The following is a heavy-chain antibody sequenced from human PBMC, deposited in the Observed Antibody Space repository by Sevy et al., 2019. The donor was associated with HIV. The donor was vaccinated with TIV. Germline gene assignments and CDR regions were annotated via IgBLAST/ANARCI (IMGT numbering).Heavy chain of an antibody. J-gene: IGHJ4*02. V-gene: IGHV1-46*01. CDR3: VRADPAQHFDS. Sequence: ASVKVSCKVSGDTFTDNYMHWVRQAPGQGLEWMGIINPSGGNESYAQKFQGRVTMTGDTSTSTLYMDLSSLRSEDTAVYYCVRADPAQHFDSWGQGTLVTVSS. CDR2: INPSGGNE. CDR1: GDTFTDNY.